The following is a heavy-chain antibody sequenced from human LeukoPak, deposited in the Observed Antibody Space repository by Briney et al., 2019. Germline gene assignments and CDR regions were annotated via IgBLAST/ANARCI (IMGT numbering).Heavy chain of an antibody. CDR1: GFTFSSYA. CDR3: AKDVGGYYFTYWSGCFDH. CDR2: ISSSGGST. D-gene: IGHD3-10*01. J-gene: IGHJ4*02. Sequence: GGSLRLSCAGSGFTFSSYAMSWVRQAPGKGLEWVSGISSSGGSTYYADSVKGRFTISRDNSKNTLDLEMNSLRAEDTAVYYCAKDVGGYYFTYWSGCFDHWGQGTLVTVSS. V-gene: IGHV3-23*01.